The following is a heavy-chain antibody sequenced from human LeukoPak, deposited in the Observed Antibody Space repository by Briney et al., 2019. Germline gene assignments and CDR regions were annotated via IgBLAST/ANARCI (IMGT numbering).Heavy chain of an antibody. CDR2: ISYDGNNK. CDR3: AGVDFWSGFYFDH. D-gene: IGHD3-3*01. V-gene: IGHV3-30*03. CDR1: GFTFTDYG. Sequence: GRSLRLSCEASGFTFTDYGMHWVRQAPGKGLEWVAVISYDGNNKYYADSVKGRFTISRDNSKNTLDLQMSSLRAEDTAVYYCAGVDFWSGFYFDHWGQGSLVTVSS. J-gene: IGHJ4*02.